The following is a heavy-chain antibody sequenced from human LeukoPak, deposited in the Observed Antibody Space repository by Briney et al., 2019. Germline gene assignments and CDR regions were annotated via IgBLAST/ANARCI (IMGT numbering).Heavy chain of an antibody. CDR2: INDSGST. Sequence: SETLSLTCAVYGGSFSGYYWSWVRQPPGKGLEWIGEINDSGSTKYNPSLKSRVTISIDTSKNQFSLKVTSVTAADTAVYYCARVKDPGGYYYYYYMDVWGKGTTVTVSS. CDR3: ARVKDPGGYYYYYYMDV. V-gene: IGHV4-34*01. CDR1: GGSFSGYY. J-gene: IGHJ6*03. D-gene: IGHD3-16*01.